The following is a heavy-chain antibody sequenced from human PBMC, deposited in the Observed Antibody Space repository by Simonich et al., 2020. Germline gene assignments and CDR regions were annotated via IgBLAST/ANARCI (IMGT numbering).Heavy chain of an antibody. V-gene: IGHV4-39*01. CDR2: IYSSGST. CDR3: ARHAGFAFDI. J-gene: IGHJ3*02. Sequence: QLQLQESGPGLVKPSETLSLTCTVSGGSIRGGIYYWGWIRQPPGKGLEWIGSIYSSGSTYYNPSLKRRVTISVDTSKNQFSLKLSSVTAADTAVYYCARHAGFAFDIWGQGTMVTVSS. D-gene: IGHD6-13*01. CDR1: GGSIRGGIYY.